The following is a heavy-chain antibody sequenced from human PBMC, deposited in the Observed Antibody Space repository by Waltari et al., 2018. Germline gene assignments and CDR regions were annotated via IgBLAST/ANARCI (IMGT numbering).Heavy chain of an antibody. D-gene: IGHD3-3*01. V-gene: IGHV4-59*08. J-gene: IGHJ6*02. CDR2: IYYSGST. Sequence: QVQLQESGPGLVKPSATLSLTSPVSGGSLSSSYWRWLRQPPGQGRAGIGYIYYSGSTNYNPSLKSRVTISVDTSKNQFSLKLSSVTAADTAVYYCARHTRGYDFWSGYYSHYYYGMDVWGQGTTVTVSS. CDR3: ARHTRGYDFWSGYYSHYYYGMDV. CDR1: GGSLSSSY.